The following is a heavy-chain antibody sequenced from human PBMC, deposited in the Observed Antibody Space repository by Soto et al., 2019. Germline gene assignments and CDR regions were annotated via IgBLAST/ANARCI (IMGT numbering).Heavy chain of an antibody. CDR2: IWYHGSNK. V-gene: IGHV3-33*01. Sequence: QVQLVESGGGVVQPGRSLRLSCAASGFTFSSYGMHWVRQTPGKGLEWVAVIWYHGSNKYYADSVKGRFTISRDNSKNTLYLQMNSLRAEDTAVYYCARDRDPGQWLTTNYFDYWGQGTLVTVSS. CDR3: ARDRDPGQWLTTNYFDY. D-gene: IGHD6-19*01. J-gene: IGHJ4*02. CDR1: GFTFSSYG.